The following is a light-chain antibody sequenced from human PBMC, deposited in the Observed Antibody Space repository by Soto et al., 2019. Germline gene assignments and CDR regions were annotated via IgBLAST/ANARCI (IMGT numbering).Light chain of an antibody. J-gene: IGKJ4*01. CDR3: QQYNNWPLT. Sequence: EIVLTQSPATLSVSPGQRVTLSCRASQSVSSNLAWYQQKPGQAPRHLIYGATTRATDIPARFSASGSGTEFTLTISSLQSEDLAVYYCQQYNNWPLTFGGGTKVEIK. CDR2: GAT. V-gene: IGKV3-15*01. CDR1: QSVSSN.